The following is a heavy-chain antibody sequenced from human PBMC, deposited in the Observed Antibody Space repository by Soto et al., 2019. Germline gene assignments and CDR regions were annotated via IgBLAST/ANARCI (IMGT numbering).Heavy chain of an antibody. D-gene: IGHD3-22*01. CDR2: ISSRSSYI. CDR3: TRDPYYYDSSGYYYDYYYYGMDV. V-gene: IGHV3-21*01. Sequence: GGSLRLSCAASGFTFSSYSMNWVRQAPGKGLEWVSSISSRSSYIYYADSVKGRFTISRDNAKNSLYLQMNSLRAEDTAVYYCTRDPYYYDSSGYYYDYYYYGMDVWGQGTTVTVSS. J-gene: IGHJ6*02. CDR1: GFTFSSYS.